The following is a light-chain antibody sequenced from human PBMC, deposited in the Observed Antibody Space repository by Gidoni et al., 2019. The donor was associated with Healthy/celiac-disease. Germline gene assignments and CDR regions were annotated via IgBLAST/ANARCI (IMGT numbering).Light chain of an antibody. CDR3: QQYNSYSQT. Sequence: DTQMTQFPSTLSASVGDRVTITCRASQSISSWLAWYQQKPGKAPKLLIYKASSLESGVPSRFSGSGSGTEFTLTISSLQPDDFATYYCQQYNSYSQTFGQGTKVEIK. J-gene: IGKJ1*01. V-gene: IGKV1-5*03. CDR2: KAS. CDR1: QSISSW.